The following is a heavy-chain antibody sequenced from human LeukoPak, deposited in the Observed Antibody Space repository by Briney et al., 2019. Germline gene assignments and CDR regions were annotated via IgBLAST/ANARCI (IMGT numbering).Heavy chain of an antibody. D-gene: IGHD1-1*01. CDR3: VRGAGPGTPFD. Sequence: GGSLRLSCAASGFTFSLSWMHWVRQAPGKGLEWVSSINYDARSRTYADSVKGRLAISRDNAENTLFLQMNSLRVEDTAIYSCVRGAGPGTPFDWGQGILVTVSS. V-gene: IGHV3-74*01. CDR1: GFTFSLSW. J-gene: IGHJ1*01. CDR2: INYDARSR.